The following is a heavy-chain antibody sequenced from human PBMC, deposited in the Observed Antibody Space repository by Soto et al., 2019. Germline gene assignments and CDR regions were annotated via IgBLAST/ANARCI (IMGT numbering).Heavy chain of an antibody. D-gene: IGHD6-19*01. Sequence: QVQLVESGGGVVQPGRSLRLSCAASGFNFSSYVMHWVRQAPGKGLEWVAVIWYDGGNKYYADSVKGRFTISRDNSKNTLYLQMNSLRAEDTAMHYCARDGQWLPRDGLRSSYYFDYWGQGTLVTVPS. V-gene: IGHV3-33*01. CDR1: GFNFSSYV. CDR2: IWYDGGNK. J-gene: IGHJ4*02. CDR3: ARDGQWLPRDGLRSSYYFDY.